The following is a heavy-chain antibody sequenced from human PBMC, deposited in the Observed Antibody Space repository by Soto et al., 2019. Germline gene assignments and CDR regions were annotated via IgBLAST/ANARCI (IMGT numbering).Heavy chain of an antibody. D-gene: IGHD5-18*01. CDR2: ISGSGGTT. V-gene: IGHV3-23*01. Sequence: EVQLLESGGGLVQPGGSLRLSCTGSGFTFSSYAMNWVRQAPGKGLECVSTISGSGGTTYYADSVKGRFTISRDNSKNTLYLQMSSLRAEDTAVYYCAKNGRAAAMYNCCDPWGQGTLVTVSS. CDR1: GFTFSSYA. CDR3: AKNGRAAAMYNCCDP. J-gene: IGHJ5*02.